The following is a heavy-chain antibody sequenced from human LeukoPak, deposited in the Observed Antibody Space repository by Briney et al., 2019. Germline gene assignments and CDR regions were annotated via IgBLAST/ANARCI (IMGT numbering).Heavy chain of an antibody. Sequence: DPGGSLRLSCAASGFTFSSYAMSWVRQAPGKGLEWVSTISGSGGSTFYADSVKGRFTISRDNSKNTLYLQMNSLRAEDTAVYYCAKEDVNYYDSSGYFVGHDWGQGTLVTVSS. J-gene: IGHJ4*02. D-gene: IGHD3-22*01. CDR1: GFTFSSYA. V-gene: IGHV3-23*01. CDR3: AKEDVNYYDSSGYFVGHD. CDR2: ISGSGGST.